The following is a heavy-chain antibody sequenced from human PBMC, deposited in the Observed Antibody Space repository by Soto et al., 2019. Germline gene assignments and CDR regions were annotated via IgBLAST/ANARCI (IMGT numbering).Heavy chain of an antibody. CDR1: GFTFRSFT. CDR3: TRDASRDSSARGWFDP. V-gene: IGHV3-21*01. J-gene: IGHJ5*02. CDR2: ISSNSAYI. D-gene: IGHD6-13*01. Sequence: GGSLRLSCAASGFTFRSFTMNWVRQAPGKGLEWVSTISSNSAYIYYTDALRGRFTISRDNAKNSLHLQMNSLRAEDTAVYYCTRDASRDSSARGWFDPWGPGTLVTVPS.